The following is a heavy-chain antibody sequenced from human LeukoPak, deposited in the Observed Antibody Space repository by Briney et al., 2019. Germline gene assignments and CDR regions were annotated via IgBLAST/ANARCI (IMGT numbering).Heavy chain of an antibody. J-gene: IGHJ4*02. V-gene: IGHV4-39*01. CDR1: GGSISSSNSY. CDR2: IYYSGDT. CDR3: ARHENIIIVPTAHAFDY. D-gene: IGHD2/OR15-2a*01. Sequence: SETLSLTCTVSGGSISSSNSYWGWIRQPPGKGLEWIGTIYYSGDTYYSPSLKSRASISVDTSKNRFSLKLNSVTAADTAVYFCARHENIIIVPTAHAFDYWGQGTLVTVSS.